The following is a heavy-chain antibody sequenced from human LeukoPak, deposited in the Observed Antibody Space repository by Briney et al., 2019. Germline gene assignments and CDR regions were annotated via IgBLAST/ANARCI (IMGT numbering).Heavy chain of an antibody. Sequence: GGSLRLSCAASGFTFSGYSMNWVRQAPGKGLEWVSSISSRSNYIYYADSVKGRFTISRDNAKNSLSLQVNSLRAEDTAVYYCARGTVVAEYFDYWGQGTLVTVSS. CDR3: ARGTVVAEYFDY. V-gene: IGHV3-21*01. CDR1: GFTFSGYS. D-gene: IGHD2-15*01. CDR2: ISSRSNYI. J-gene: IGHJ4*02.